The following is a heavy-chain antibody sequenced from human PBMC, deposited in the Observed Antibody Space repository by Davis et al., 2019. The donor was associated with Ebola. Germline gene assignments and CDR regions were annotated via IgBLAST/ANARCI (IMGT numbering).Heavy chain of an antibody. CDR1: GLSFSAYY. J-gene: IGHJ1*01. D-gene: IGHD5-24*01. CDR3: AKTVGWLQQTGEEYFQN. V-gene: IGHV3-11*01. CDR2: ISGSATTV. Sequence: GSLSLSCPASGLSFSAYYTSWIRQAPGKGPEWVSFISGSATTVSYADSVRGRFTISRDNAKNSLYLQMHSLRADDTAVYYCAKTVGWLQQTGEEYFQNWGQGTLVTVSS.